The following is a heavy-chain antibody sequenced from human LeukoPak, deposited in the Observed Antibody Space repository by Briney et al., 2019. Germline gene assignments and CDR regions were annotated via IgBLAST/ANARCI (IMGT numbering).Heavy chain of an antibody. CDR3: AKDSYDNSI. D-gene: IGHD3-22*01. CDR1: GFTFSSYG. Sequence: GGSLRLSCAASGFTFSSYGMTWVRQAPGKGLEWVSAISDSGGRTFYADSVKGRFTISRDNSKNTLYLQMHSLRAEDTAVYYCAKDSYDNSIWGQGTLVTVSS. CDR2: ISDSGGRT. V-gene: IGHV3-23*01. J-gene: IGHJ4*02.